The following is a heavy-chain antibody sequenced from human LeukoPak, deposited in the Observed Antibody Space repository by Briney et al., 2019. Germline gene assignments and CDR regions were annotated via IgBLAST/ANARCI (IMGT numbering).Heavy chain of an antibody. V-gene: IGHV4-59*01. Sequence: SETLSLTCSVSGGSMSSYYWSWIRQSPGKGLEWIGYIYHSGSTDYNSSLKSRVTISEDTSKKQFSLKLSSVTAADTAVYYCARVTGYMIEDYFDYWGQGTLVTVSS. CDR3: ARVTGYMIEDYFDY. D-gene: IGHD3-22*01. J-gene: IGHJ4*02. CDR2: IYHSGST. CDR1: GGSMSSYY.